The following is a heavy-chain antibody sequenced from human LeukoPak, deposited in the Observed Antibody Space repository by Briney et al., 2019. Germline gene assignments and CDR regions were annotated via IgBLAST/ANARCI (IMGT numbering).Heavy chain of an antibody. CDR2: IYHSGST. D-gene: IGHD6-13*01. CDR3: ARVDSSWPMNWFDP. Sequence: SETLSLTCTVSGGSISSINYYWGWIRQPPGKGLEWIGSIYHSGSTYYNPSLKSRVTISVDTSKNQFSLKLSSVTAADTAVYYCARVDSSWPMNWFDPWGQGTLVTVSS. CDR1: GGSISSINYY. J-gene: IGHJ5*02. V-gene: IGHV4-39*07.